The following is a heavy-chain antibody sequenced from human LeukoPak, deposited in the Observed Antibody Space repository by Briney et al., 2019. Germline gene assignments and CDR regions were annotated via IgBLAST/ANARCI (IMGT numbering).Heavy chain of an antibody. CDR3: AKKRGGELRAILDY. D-gene: IGHD1-26*01. CDR1: GYSISSGYF. CDR2: IYHSGST. Sequence: SETLSLTCTVSGYSISSGYFWGWIRQPPGKGLEWIGSIYHSGSTSYNPSLKSRLTISVDTSKNQFSLKLSSVTAADTAVYYCAKKRGGELRAILDYWGQGTLVTVSS. V-gene: IGHV4-38-2*02. J-gene: IGHJ4*02.